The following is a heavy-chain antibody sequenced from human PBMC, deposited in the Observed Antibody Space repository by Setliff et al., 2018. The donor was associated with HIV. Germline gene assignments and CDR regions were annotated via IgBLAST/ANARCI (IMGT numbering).Heavy chain of an antibody. D-gene: IGHD3-9*01. J-gene: IGHJ4*02. Sequence: ASVKVSCKASGYTFTSYGISWVRQAPGQGLEWMGQVNCKFGDTRYAEKFQGRVTMTRDTSTSTVYMELSSLRSEDTAVYYCARDLSISNPYYDILTGPGVYWGQGTLVTVSS. CDR3: ARDLSISNPYYDILTGPGVY. CDR1: GYTFTSYG. V-gene: IGHV1-18*01. CDR2: VNCKFGDT.